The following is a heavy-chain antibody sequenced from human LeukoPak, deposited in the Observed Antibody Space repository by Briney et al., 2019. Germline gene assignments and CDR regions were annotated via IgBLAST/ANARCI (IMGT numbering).Heavy chain of an antibody. D-gene: IGHD2-2*01. V-gene: IGHV3-20*04. J-gene: IGHJ4*02. CDR2: INWNGDST. CDR1: RFPFDDYG. CDR3: AREQRYCGSTSCYSFFDY. Sequence: GGSLRLSCAASRFPFDDYGMSWVRQAPGKGLGWVSGINWNGDSTGYGDSVKGRFTISRDNARNSLYLQMNSLRAEDTAFYYRAREQRYCGSTSCYSFFDYWGQGTLVTVSS.